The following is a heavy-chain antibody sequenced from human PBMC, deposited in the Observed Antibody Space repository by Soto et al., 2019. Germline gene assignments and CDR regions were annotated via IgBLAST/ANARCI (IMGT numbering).Heavy chain of an antibody. D-gene: IGHD3-22*01. Sequence: QVHLVQSGAEVKKPGASVKVSCKASGYTFTGNAMHWVRQAPGQRLEWMGWINTGNGNTKYSQKFQVRVTISRATSATTTYMELSSLRFEATAVYYCATEGYDSSSYPLGYWGQGTLVTGSS. CDR1: GYTFTGNA. CDR3: ATEGYDSSSYPLGY. J-gene: IGHJ4*02. V-gene: IGHV1-3*04. CDR2: INTGNGNT.